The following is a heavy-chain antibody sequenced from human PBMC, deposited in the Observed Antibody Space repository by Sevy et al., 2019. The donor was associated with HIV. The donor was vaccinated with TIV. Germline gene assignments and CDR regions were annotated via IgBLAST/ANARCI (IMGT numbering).Heavy chain of an antibody. V-gene: IGHV6-1*01. CDR1: GDSVSSKGAA. D-gene: IGHD1-26*01. CDR2: TYYRSKWYT. Sequence: KQSQTLSLTCAISGDSVSSKGAAWTWIRQSPSRGIEWLGRTYYRSKWYTKYAVSVKSRLIINPDTSNNQCSLHLNSVTPEDSAGDYCSMAVTTWDGQGLNYFESWGQGTRVTVAS. CDR3: SMAVTTWDGQGLNYFES. J-gene: IGHJ4*02.